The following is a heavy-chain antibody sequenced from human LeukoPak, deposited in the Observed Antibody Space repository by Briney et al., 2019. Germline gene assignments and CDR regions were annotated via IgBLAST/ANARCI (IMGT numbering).Heavy chain of an antibody. CDR1: GGSISSYY. V-gene: IGHV4-59*08. D-gene: IGHD2-2*01. CDR2: IYYSGST. Sequence: PSETLSLTRTVSGGSISSYYWSWIRQPPGKGLEWIGYIYYSGSTNYNPSLKSRVTISVDTYKNQFSLKLSSVTAADTAVYYCARGGYCSSTSCYGPSNWFDPWSQGTLVTVYS. CDR3: ARGGYCSSTSCYGPSNWFDP. J-gene: IGHJ5*02.